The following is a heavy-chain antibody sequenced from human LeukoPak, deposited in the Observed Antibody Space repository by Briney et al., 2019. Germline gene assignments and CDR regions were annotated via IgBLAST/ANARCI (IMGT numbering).Heavy chain of an antibody. Sequence: ASVKVSCKASGYTFTSYDINWVRQATGQGLEWMGWMNPNSGNTGYAQKFQGRVTMTRNTSISTAYMELSSLRSEDTAVYYCARSPYTAILEWYFAYWGQGTLVTVSS. CDR3: ARSPYTAILEWYFAY. D-gene: IGHD5-18*01. J-gene: IGHJ4*02. V-gene: IGHV1-8*01. CDR1: GYTFTSYD. CDR2: MNPNSGNT.